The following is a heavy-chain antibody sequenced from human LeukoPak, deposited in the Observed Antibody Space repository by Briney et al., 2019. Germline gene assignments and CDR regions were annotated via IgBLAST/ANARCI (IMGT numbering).Heavy chain of an antibody. CDR1: GFTFDDYA. D-gene: IGHD6-19*01. V-gene: IGHV3-9*01. CDR2: ISWNSGSI. J-gene: IGHJ4*02. CDR3: AKEGSVAGPTQFDY. Sequence: GGSLRLSCAASGFTFDDYAMHWVRQAPGKGLEWVSGISWNSGSIGYADSVKGRFTISRDNAKNSLYLQMNSLRAEDTAVYYCAKEGSVAGPTQFDYWGQGTLVTVSS.